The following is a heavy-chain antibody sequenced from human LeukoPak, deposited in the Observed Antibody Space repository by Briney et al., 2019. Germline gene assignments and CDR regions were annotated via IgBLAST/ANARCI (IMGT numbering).Heavy chain of an antibody. CDR1: VGSFSVYY. D-gene: IGHD3-16*01. CDR3: ARVPLYGGVKDAHDY. CDR2: FCHRGNP. V-gene: IGHV4-34*01. Sequence: SETLSLTCALYVGSFSVYYWNWLRPPPEEGGGWIGEFCHRGNPNINRSLKGRVTIPVASSRNQSSLNMSFVTAADTAVYYCARVPLYGGVKDAHDYWGQGTLVTVSS. J-gene: IGHJ4*02.